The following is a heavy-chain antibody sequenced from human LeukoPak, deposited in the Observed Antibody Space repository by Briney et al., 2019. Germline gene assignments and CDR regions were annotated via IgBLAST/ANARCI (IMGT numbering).Heavy chain of an antibody. CDR2: IGTAGDT. J-gene: IGHJ6*02. V-gene: IGHV3-13*01. D-gene: IGHD2-2*01. Sequence: GGSLRLSCAASGFTFSSYDMHWVRQATGKGLEWVSAIGTAGDTYYPGSVKGRFTISRENAKNSLYLQMNSLRAGDTAVYYCARGDCSSTSCYSYYYYGMDVWGLGTTVTVSS. CDR1: GFTFSSYD. CDR3: ARGDCSSTSCYSYYYYGMDV.